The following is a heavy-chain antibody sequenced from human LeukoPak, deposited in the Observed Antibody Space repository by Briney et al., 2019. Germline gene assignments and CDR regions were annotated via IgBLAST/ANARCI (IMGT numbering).Heavy chain of an antibody. CDR3: AKDSNSGWYSTPDY. J-gene: IGHJ4*02. CDR1: GFTFSSYA. CDR2: ISGSGGST. V-gene: IGHV3-23*01. Sequence: QTGGSLRLSCAASGFTFSSYAMSWVRQAPGKGLEWVSAISGSGGSTYYADSVKGRFTISRDNSKNTLYLQMNSLRAEDTAVYYCAKDSNSGWYSTPDYWGQGTLVTVSS. D-gene: IGHD6-19*01.